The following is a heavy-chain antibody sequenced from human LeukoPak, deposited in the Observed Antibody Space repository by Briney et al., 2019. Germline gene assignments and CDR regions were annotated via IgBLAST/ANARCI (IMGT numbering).Heavy chain of an antibody. V-gene: IGHV3-13*01. CDR2: IGTAGDT. CDR3: ARGRLKGFAFDI. Sequence: GGSLRLSCAASGFTFSSYDMHWVRQATGKGLEWVSAIGTAGDTYYPGSVKGRFTISRENAKNSLYLQMNSLRAGDTAVYYCARGRLKGFAFDIWGQGTTVTVSS. J-gene: IGHJ3*02. CDR1: GFTFSSYD.